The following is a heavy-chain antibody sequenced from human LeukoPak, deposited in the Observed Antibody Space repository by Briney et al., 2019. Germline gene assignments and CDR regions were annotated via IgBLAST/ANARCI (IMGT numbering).Heavy chain of an antibody. J-gene: IGHJ6*03. Sequence: SETLSLTCTVSGGSISSGDYYWSWIRQPPGKGLEWTGYIYYSGSTYYNPSLKSRVTISVDTSKNQFSLKLSSVTAADTAVYYCARGGYSGYGPYMDVWGKGTTVTVSS. CDR3: ARGGYSGYGPYMDV. D-gene: IGHD5-12*01. CDR2: IYYSGST. CDR1: GGSISSGDYY. V-gene: IGHV4-30-4*08.